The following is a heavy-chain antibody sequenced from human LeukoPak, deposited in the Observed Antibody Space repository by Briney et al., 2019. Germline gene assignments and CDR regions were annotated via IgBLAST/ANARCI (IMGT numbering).Heavy chain of an antibody. Sequence: ASVKLSCKASGDTFSSYAKSWARQAPGRGFEWRGGIIPIFGTANYAQKFQGRVTTTADESTNTAYMELSSLRSKDTAVYYCARDLRYQYYYYMDVWSKGTTVTVSS. V-gene: IGHV1-69*13. CDR2: IIPIFGTA. CDR3: ARDLRYQYYYYMDV. CDR1: GDTFSSYA. J-gene: IGHJ6*03.